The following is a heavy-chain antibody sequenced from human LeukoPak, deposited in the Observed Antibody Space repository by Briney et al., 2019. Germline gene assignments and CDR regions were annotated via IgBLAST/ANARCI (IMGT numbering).Heavy chain of an antibody. CDR2: ISGSGGRT. CDR3: AGSDPGYSSGWFDY. V-gene: IGHV3-23*01. J-gene: IGHJ4*02. Sequence: GGSLRLSCAASGFTFSSYSMNWVRQAPGKGLEWVSAISGSGGRTYYADSVKGRFTISRDNSKNTLYLQMNSLRAEDTAVYYCAGSDPGYSSGWFDYWGQGTLVTVSS. CDR1: GFTFSSYS. D-gene: IGHD6-19*01.